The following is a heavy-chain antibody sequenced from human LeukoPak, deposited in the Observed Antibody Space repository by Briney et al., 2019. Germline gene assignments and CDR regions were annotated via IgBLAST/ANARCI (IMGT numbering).Heavy chain of an antibody. CDR2: ISGSGGST. CDR3: TKHDRYSSSWYYFDY. J-gene: IGHJ4*02. Sequence: GGSLRLSCAASGFTFSSYAMSWVRQAPGKGLKWVSAISGSGGSTYYADSVKGRFTISRDNSKNTLYLQMNSLRAEDTAVYYCTKHDRYSSSWYYFDYWGQGTLVTVSS. D-gene: IGHD6-13*01. V-gene: IGHV3-23*01. CDR1: GFTFSSYA.